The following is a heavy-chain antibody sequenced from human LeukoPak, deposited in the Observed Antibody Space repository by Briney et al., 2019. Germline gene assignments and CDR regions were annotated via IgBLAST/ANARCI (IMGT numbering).Heavy chain of an antibody. CDR3: ARGSIAAAATGAFDI. Sequence: GGSLRLSCAASGFTFSSYWMSWVRQAPGKGLEWVANIKQDGSEKYYVDSVKGRFTISRDNAKNSLYLQMNSLRAEDTAVYYCARGSIAAAATGAFDIWGKGTTVTVSS. J-gene: IGHJ6*04. D-gene: IGHD6-13*01. CDR1: GFTFSSYW. CDR2: IKQDGSEK. V-gene: IGHV3-7*01.